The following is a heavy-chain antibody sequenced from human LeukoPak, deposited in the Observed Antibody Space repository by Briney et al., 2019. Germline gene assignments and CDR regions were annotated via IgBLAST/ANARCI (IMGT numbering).Heavy chain of an antibody. CDR3: ARGRSIAVAGTPYYFDY. J-gene: IGHJ4*02. V-gene: IGHV1-69*04. Sequence: SVKVSCKASGGTFSSYAISWVRQAPGQGLEWMGRIIPILGIANYAQKFQGRVTITADKSTSTAYMELSSLRSEDTAVYYCARGRSIAVAGTPYYFDYWGQGTLVTVSS. D-gene: IGHD6-19*01. CDR2: IIPILGIA. CDR1: GGTFSSYA.